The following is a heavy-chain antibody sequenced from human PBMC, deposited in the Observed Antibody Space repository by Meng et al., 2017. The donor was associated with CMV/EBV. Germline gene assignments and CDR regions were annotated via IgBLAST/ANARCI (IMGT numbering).Heavy chain of an antibody. CDR3: AKDYDYYYGMDV. CDR1: GFTFSSYS. CDR2: ISSSSSYI. Sequence: GGSLRLSCAASGFTFSSYSMNWVRQAPGKGLEWVSSISSSSSYIYYADSVKGRFTISRDNSKNTLYLQMNSLRAEDTAVYYCAKDYDYYYGMDVWGQGTTVTVSS. V-gene: IGHV3-21*01. J-gene: IGHJ6*02.